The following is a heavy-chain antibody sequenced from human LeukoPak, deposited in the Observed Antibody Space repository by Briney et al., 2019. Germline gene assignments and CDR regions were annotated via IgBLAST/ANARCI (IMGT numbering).Heavy chain of an antibody. Sequence: MASETLSLTCAVCGGSFSGYYWRWIRQPPGKGLEWIGEINHSESTNYNPSLKSRVTISVDTSKNQFSLKLSSVTAADTAVYYCARVEAIWSTVFDPWGQGTLVTVSS. J-gene: IGHJ5*02. V-gene: IGHV4-34*01. CDR1: GGSFSGYY. CDR3: ARVEAIWSTVFDP. CDR2: INHSEST. D-gene: IGHD1-1*01.